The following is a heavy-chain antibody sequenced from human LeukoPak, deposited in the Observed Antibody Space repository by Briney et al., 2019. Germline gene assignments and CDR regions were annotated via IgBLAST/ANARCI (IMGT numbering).Heavy chain of an antibody. V-gene: IGHV1-58*01. CDR3: AASPDYYDSSGYSYYFDY. D-gene: IGHD3-22*01. CDR1: GSTFTSSA. J-gene: IGHJ4*02. Sequence: SVKVSCKASGSTFTSSAVQWVRQARGQRLEWIGWIVVGSGNTNYAQKFQERVTITRDMSTSTAYMELSSLRSEDTAVYYYAASPDYYDSSGYSYYFDYWGQGTLVTVSS. CDR2: IVVGSGNT.